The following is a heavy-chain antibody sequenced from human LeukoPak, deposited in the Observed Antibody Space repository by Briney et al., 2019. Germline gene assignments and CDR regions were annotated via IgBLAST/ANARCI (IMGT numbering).Heavy chain of an antibody. Sequence: GSLRLSCAASGFTFSSYAMSWVRQAPGKGLEWVSAISGSGGSTYYADSVKGRFTISRDNSKNTLYLQMNSLRVEDSAVYYCAKGSRGSRPYYFDFWGQGTLVTVPS. J-gene: IGHJ4*02. CDR1: GFTFSSYA. CDR3: AKGSRGSRPYYFDF. D-gene: IGHD3-10*01. CDR2: ISGSGGST. V-gene: IGHV3-23*01.